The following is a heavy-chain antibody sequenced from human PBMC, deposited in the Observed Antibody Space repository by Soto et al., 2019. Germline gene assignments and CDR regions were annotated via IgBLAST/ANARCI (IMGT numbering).Heavy chain of an antibody. Sequence: PSETLSLTCTVSGGSISSYYWSWILQPPGKGLEWIGYIYYSGSTNYNPSLKSRVTISVDTSKNQFSLKLNSVTAADTAVYFCAGKPNALSYVDYWGQGALVTVSS. CDR1: GGSISSYY. D-gene: IGHD2-8*01. CDR3: AGKPNALSYVDY. CDR2: IYYSGST. V-gene: IGHV4-59*12. J-gene: IGHJ4*02.